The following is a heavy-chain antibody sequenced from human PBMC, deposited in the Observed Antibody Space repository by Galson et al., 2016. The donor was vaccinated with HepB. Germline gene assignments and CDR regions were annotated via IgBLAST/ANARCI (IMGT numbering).Heavy chain of an antibody. V-gene: IGHV3-30*17. D-gene: IGHD2-21*02. Sequence: SLRLSCAASGFAFSSLAMHWVRQAPGKGLEWVAVISFDGSKKYYADSVKGRFTISRDRSKNTLYLQMNSLRPEDTAVYYCARGGGGDWGIDYWGQGTLVTVSA. CDR3: ARGGGGDWGIDY. CDR1: GFAFSSLA. CDR2: ISFDGSKK. J-gene: IGHJ4*02.